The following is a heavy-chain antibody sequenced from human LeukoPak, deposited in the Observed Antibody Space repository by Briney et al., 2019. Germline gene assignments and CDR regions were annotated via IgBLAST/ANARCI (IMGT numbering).Heavy chain of an antibody. Sequence: PSETLSLTCTVSGGSINNYFWSWIRQPPGKGLEWIGYISDSGSTNYNPSLKSRVTVSLDTSKNQFSLKLSSVTAADTAVYYCTRAIRLWGYGSGSYFPAYFDYWGQGTLVTVSS. J-gene: IGHJ4*02. CDR2: ISDSGST. CDR1: GGSINNYF. V-gene: IGHV4-59*01. CDR3: TRAIRLWGYGSGSYFPAYFDY. D-gene: IGHD3-10*01.